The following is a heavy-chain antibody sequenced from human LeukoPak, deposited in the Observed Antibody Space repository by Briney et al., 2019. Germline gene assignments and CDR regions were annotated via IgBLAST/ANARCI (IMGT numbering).Heavy chain of an antibody. CDR2: IYYSGST. J-gene: IGHJ4*02. D-gene: IGHD2-8*02. Sequence: PSETLSLTCTVSGGSISSYYWSWIRQPPGKGLEWIGYIYYSGSTNYNPSLKSRVTISVDTSKNQFSLKLSSVTAADTAVYYCAGTPQLTAIGLGYFDYWGQGTLVTVSS. CDR3: AGTPQLTAIGLGYFDY. CDR1: GGSISSYY. V-gene: IGHV4-59*01.